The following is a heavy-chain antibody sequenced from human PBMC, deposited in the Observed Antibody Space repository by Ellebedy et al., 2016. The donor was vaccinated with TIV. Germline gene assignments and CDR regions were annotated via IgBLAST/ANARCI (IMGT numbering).Heavy chain of an antibody. V-gene: IGHV4-59*08. Sequence: SETLSLXXTVSGGSISSYYWSWIRQPPGKGLEWIGYIYYSGSTNYNPSLKSRVTISVDTSKNQFSLKLSSVTAADTAVYYCARGGSLHYWGQGTLVTVSS. CDR1: GGSISSYY. CDR3: ARGGSLHY. CDR2: IYYSGST. J-gene: IGHJ4*02. D-gene: IGHD3-16*01.